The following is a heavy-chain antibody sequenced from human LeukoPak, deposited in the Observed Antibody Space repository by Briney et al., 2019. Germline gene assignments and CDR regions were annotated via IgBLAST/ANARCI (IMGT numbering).Heavy chain of an antibody. CDR1: GVTFISYA. CDR3: AKDLSAFEQWLVSYFDY. V-gene: IGHV3-23*01. D-gene: IGHD6-19*01. Sequence: GGSLRLSCAASGVTFISYAMSWVRQAPGEGLEWVSAIIGSGGSTYYADSVKGRVTISRDNFKNTLYLQMNSLRAEDTAVYYCAKDLSAFEQWLVSYFDYWGQGTLVTVSS. CDR2: IIGSGGST. J-gene: IGHJ4*02.